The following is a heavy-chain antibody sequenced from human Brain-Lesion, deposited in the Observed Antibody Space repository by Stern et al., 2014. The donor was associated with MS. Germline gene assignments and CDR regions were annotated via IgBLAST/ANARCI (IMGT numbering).Heavy chain of an antibody. CDR2: FDPEDDET. CDR1: GYTLTELS. J-gene: IGHJ4*02. D-gene: IGHD1-26*01. Sequence: DPLVESGAEVKTPGASVKVSCKVSGYTLTELSMHWVRQAPRKGLEWMGGFDPEDDETIAAQKFQGRGTMTQEPSTDTAYMELSSLRSEDTAVYYCATLSPGAGGNYYRHFDYWGQGTLVTVSS. CDR3: ATLSPGAGGNYYRHFDY. V-gene: IGHV1-24*01.